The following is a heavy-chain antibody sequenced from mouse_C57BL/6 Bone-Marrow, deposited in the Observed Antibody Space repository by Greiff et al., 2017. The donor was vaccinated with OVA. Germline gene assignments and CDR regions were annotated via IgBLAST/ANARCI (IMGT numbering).Heavy chain of an antibody. CDR3: ARSGPYAMDY. J-gene: IGHJ4*01. V-gene: IGHV1-82*01. CDR1: GYAFSSSW. Sequence: VQGVESGPELVKPGASVKISCKASGYAFSSSWMNWVKQRPGKGLEWIGRIYPGDGDTNYNGKFKGKATLTADKSSSTAYMQLSSLTSEDSAVYFCARSGPYAMDYWGQGTSVTVSS. CDR2: IYPGDGDT.